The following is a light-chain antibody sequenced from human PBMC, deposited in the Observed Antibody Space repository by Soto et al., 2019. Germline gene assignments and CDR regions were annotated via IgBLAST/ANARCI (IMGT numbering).Light chain of an antibody. V-gene: IGLV2-14*01. CDR3: SSYTSSSTLG. CDR1: DRDVGGYNY. CDR2: EVS. Sequence: QSVLTQPASVCGSPGQSITISCTGTDRDVGGYNYVSWYQQHPGKAPKLMIYEVSNRPSGVSNRFSGSKSGNTASLTISGLQAEDEADYYCSSYTSSSTLGFGGGTKLTVL. J-gene: IGLJ2*01.